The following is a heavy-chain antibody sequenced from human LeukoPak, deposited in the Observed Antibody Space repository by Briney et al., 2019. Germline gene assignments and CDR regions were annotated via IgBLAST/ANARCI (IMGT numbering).Heavy chain of an antibody. CDR2: IYSGGST. CDR1: GGSIAGSFYY. Sequence: KPSETLSLTCIVSGGSIAGSFYYWAWIRQTPGKGLEWVGTIYSGGSTYYNPSLKSRVTISADTSKNQFSLKLSSVTAADTAVYYYARDGGPDGGYNWFDPWGQGTLVTVSS. J-gene: IGHJ5*02. V-gene: IGHV4-39*07. CDR3: ARDGGPDGGYNWFDP. D-gene: IGHD2-15*01.